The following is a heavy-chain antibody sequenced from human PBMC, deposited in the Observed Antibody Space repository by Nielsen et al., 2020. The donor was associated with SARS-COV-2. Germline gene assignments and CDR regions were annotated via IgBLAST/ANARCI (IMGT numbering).Heavy chain of an antibody. J-gene: IGHJ4*02. D-gene: IGHD3-22*01. CDR3: TTSDYDSSGYYY. CDR1: GFTFSSFW. Sequence: GESLKISCAASGFTFSSFWMSWVRQAPGKGLEWVGRIKSKTDGGTTDYAAPVKGRFTISRDDSKNTLYLQMNSLKTEDTAVYYCTTSDYDSSGYYYWGQGTLVTVSS. V-gene: IGHV3-15*01. CDR2: IKSKTDGGTT.